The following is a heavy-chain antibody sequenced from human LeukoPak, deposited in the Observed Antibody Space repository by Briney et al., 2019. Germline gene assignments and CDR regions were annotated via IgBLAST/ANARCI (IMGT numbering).Heavy chain of an antibody. CDR2: FSGSGGGT. V-gene: IGHV3-23*01. J-gene: IGHJ6*02. CDR3: AKGLHSAYERFNFFYYGMDV. D-gene: IGHD5-12*01. CDR1: GFTSTNYA. Sequence: GGSLRLSCAASGFTSTNYAMTWVRQAPWKGLEWVSSFSGSGGGTYYADSVKGRFTFSRDNSKNTLYLQMNSLRAEDTAIYYCAKGLHSAYERFNFFYYGMDVWGQGTTVTVSS.